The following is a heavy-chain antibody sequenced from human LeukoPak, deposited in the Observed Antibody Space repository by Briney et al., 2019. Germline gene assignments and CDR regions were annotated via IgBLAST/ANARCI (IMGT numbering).Heavy chain of an antibody. CDR1: GFTFSSYS. CDR3: ARDLRTDYGSGSCYFDY. CDR2: ISSSSSYI. Sequence: GGSLRLSCAASGFTFSSYSMNWVRQAPGKGLEWVSSISSSSSYIYYADSVKGRFTISRDNAKNSLYLQMNSLRAEDTAVYYCARDLRTDYGSGSCYFDYWGQGTLVTVSS. J-gene: IGHJ4*02. V-gene: IGHV3-21*01. D-gene: IGHD3-10*01.